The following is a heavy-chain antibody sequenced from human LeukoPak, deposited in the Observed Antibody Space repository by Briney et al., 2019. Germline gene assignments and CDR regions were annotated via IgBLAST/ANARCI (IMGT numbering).Heavy chain of an antibody. V-gene: IGHV3-21*04. Sequence: GGSLRLSCAASGFSFSNYSLNWVRQAPGRGLEWVSSISSSSTYIYYADSVKGRFTISRDNAKNSLYLQMNSLRAEDTAVYYCAREGVIAAAGLDYWGQGTLVTVSS. CDR2: ISSSSTYI. CDR1: GFSFSNYS. J-gene: IGHJ4*02. CDR3: AREGVIAAAGLDY. D-gene: IGHD6-13*01.